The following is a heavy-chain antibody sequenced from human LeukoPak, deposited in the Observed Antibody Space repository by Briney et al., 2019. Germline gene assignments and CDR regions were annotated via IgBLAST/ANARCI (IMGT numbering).Heavy chain of an antibody. D-gene: IGHD1-1*01. CDR3: AKDANWTATYY. J-gene: IGHJ4*02. CDR2: ISYDGSNK. V-gene: IGHV3-30*18. Sequence: PGGSLRLSCVASGFSLSSYGVHWVRQAPGKGLEWVAVISYDGSNKYYADSVKGRFTISRDNSKNTLYLQMNSLRAEDTAVYYCAKDANWTATYYWGQGTLVTVSS. CDR1: GFSLSSYG.